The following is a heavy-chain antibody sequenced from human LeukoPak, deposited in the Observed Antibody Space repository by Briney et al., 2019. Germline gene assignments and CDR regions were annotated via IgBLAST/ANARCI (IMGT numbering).Heavy chain of an antibody. CDR3: AIHSGTILTAIGY. J-gene: IGHJ4*02. Sequence: GGSLRLSCLASGFTFSSYAMSWVRQAPGKGLEWVSAISGSGGSTYYADSVKGRFTISRDNSKNTLYLQMNSLRAEDTAVYYCAIHSGTILTAIGYWGQGTLVTVSS. CDR2: ISGSGGST. CDR1: GFTFSSYA. D-gene: IGHD3-9*01. V-gene: IGHV3-23*01.